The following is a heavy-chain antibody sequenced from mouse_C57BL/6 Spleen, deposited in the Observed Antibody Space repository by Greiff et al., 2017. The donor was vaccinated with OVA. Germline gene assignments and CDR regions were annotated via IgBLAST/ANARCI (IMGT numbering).Heavy chain of an antibody. CDR2: INPYNGGT. J-gene: IGHJ2*01. V-gene: IGHV1-19*01. CDR3: ARGYDNY. CDR1: GYTFPDYY. Sequence: VQLQQSGPVLVKPGASVTMSCKASGYTFPDYYMNWVKQSHGKSLEWIGVINPYNGGTSYNQKFKGKATLTVDKSSSTAYMELNSLTSEDSAVYYCARGYDNYWGQGTTLTVSS. D-gene: IGHD2-2*01.